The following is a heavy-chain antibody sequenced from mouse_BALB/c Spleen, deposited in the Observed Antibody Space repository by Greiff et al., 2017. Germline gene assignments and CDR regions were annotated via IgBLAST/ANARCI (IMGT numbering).Heavy chain of an antibody. CDR2: IDPANGNT. V-gene: IGHV14-3*02. Sequence: EVQLQQSGAELVKPGASVKLSCTASGFNIKDTYMHWVKQRPEQGLEWIGRIDPANGNTKYDPKFQGKATITADTSSNTAYLQLSSLTSEDTAVYYCALPTWSTWFAYWGQGTLVTVSA. CDR3: ALPTWSTWFAY. CDR1: GFNIKDTY. D-gene: IGHD4-1*02. J-gene: IGHJ3*01.